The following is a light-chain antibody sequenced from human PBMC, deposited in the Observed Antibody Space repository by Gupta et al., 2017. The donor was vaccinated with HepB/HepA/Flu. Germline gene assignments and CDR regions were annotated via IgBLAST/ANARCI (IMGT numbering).Light chain of an antibody. J-gene: IGKJ1*01. CDR2: LGS. CDR1: QSLLHSNGYNY. CDR3: MQSLQTPPA. V-gene: IGKV2-28*01. Sequence: IVMTQSPLSLPVPPGEPASISCRSSQSLLHSNGYNYLDWYLQKLGQSPQLLIYLGSNRASGVPDRFSGSGSGTDFTLKISRVEAEDVGVYYCMQSLQTPPAFGQGTKVEIK.